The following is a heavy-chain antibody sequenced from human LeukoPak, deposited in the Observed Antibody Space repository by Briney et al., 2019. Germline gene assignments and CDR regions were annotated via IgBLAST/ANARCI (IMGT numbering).Heavy chain of an antibody. V-gene: IGHV3-30*04. CDR1: GFTLSSYE. J-gene: IGHJ4*02. CDR2: IGYGGSDT. D-gene: IGHD1-26*01. CDR3: ARDQTPMDSGIYGFDY. Sequence: GGSLRPSCTVSGFTLSSYEMTWFRQPPGKGLEWVSSIGYGGSDTHYADSVKGRFTLSRDNSKNTLYLQMNSLRPEDTAVYYCARDQTPMDSGIYGFDYWGQGTLVTVSS.